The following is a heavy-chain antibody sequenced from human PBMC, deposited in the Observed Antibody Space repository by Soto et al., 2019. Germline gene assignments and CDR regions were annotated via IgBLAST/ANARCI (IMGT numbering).Heavy chain of an antibody. CDR1: GFTVSSYY. CDR3: ASGRLRDYAHYFDY. CDR2: IYSDGNT. V-gene: IGHV3-66*01. Sequence: EVQLVESGGGLVQPGGSLRLSCAASGFTVSSYYMGWVRQAPGKGLECVSAIYSDGNTYYTNSVQGRFTISRDISENTCFRPMNSLGAEDTNVYYCASGRLRDYAHYFDYWGQGTLVTVSS. D-gene: IGHD4-17*01. J-gene: IGHJ4*02.